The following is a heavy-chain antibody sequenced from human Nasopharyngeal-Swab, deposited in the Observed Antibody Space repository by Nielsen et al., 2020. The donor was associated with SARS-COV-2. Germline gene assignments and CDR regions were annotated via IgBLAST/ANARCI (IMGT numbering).Heavy chain of an antibody. V-gene: IGHV3-11*04. D-gene: IGHD5-18*01. CDR1: GFTFSSYA. Sequence: GESLKISCAASGFTFSSYAMSWIRQAPGKGLEWVSYISSSGSTIYYADSVKGRFTISRDNAKNSLYLQMNSLRAEDTAVYYCARAVDTAMAGMDVWGQGTTVTVSS. J-gene: IGHJ6*02. CDR2: ISSSGSTI. CDR3: ARAVDTAMAGMDV.